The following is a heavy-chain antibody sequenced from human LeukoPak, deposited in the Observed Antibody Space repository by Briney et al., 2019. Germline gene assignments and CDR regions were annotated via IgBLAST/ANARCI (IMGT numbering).Heavy chain of an antibody. Sequence: GASVKVSCKASGYTFTAYYMHWVRQAPGQGLEWMGWINPNSGGTNYAQKFQGRVTMTRDTSISTAYMELSRLRSDDTAVYYCATDRGGELELRQDSSGWFDPWGQGTLVTVSS. CDR3: ATDRGGELELRQDSSGWFDP. CDR1: GYTFTAYY. J-gene: IGHJ5*02. V-gene: IGHV1-2*02. CDR2: INPNSGGT. D-gene: IGHD1-7*01.